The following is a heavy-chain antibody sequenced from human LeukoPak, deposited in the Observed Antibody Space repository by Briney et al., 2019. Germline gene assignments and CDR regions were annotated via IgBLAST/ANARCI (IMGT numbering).Heavy chain of an antibody. CDR3: ARDKAVTTELTQYFHH. D-gene: IGHD4-11*01. Sequence: ASVKVSCKASGYTFTGHYMHWVRQAPGQGLEWMGWISGYNGYTNYAQKFQFRVTMTTDTSTSTAYMELRSLTSDDTAVYYCARDKAVTTELTQYFHHWGQGTLVTVSS. J-gene: IGHJ1*01. CDR2: ISGYNGYT. V-gene: IGHV1-18*04. CDR1: GYTFTGHY.